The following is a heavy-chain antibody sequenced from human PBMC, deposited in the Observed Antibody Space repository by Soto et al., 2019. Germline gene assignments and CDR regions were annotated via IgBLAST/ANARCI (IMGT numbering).Heavy chain of an antibody. CDR1: GGSISSGGYY. CDR2: IYYSGST. Sequence: QVQLQESGPGLVKPSQTLSLTCTVSGGSISSGGYYWSWIRQHPGKGLEWIGYIYYSGSTYYTPSLKSRVTKSEDTSKIQYCLKGSSVTAADTAVYYCARDGGGYDFWSGPAGWGQGALVTVCS. V-gene: IGHV4-31*03. D-gene: IGHD3-3*01. CDR3: ARDGGGYDFWSGPAG. J-gene: IGHJ4*02.